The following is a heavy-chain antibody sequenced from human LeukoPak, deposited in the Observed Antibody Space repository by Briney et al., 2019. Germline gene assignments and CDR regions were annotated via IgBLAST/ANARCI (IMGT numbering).Heavy chain of an antibody. CDR2: INPSGGST. CDR3: ARYNMIGSNYYGSGSHFDY. V-gene: IGHV1-46*01. Sequence: ASVKVSCKASGYTFTSYYMHWVRQAPGQGLEWMGIINPSGGSTSYAQKFQGRVTMTRDTSTSTVYMELSSLRSEDTAVYYCARYNMIGSNYYGSGSHFDYWGQGTLVTVSS. CDR1: GYTFTSYY. D-gene: IGHD3-10*01. J-gene: IGHJ4*02.